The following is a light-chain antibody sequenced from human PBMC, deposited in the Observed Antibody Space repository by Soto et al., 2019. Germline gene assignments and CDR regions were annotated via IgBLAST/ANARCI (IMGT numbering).Light chain of an antibody. Sequence: QSALAQPASVSGSPGQSITISCTGTSSDVGGYKYVSWYQQHPGKAPKLMIYDVSNRPSGVSNRFSGSKSANTASLTISGLQAEDEADYYCSSKTSSNTYVVFGGGTKLTVL. CDR2: DVS. CDR1: SSDVGGYKY. J-gene: IGLJ2*01. CDR3: SSKTSSNTYVV. V-gene: IGLV2-14*03.